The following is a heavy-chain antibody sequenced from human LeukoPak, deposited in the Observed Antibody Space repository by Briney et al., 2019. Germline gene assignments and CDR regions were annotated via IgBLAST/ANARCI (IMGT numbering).Heavy chain of an antibody. CDR1: GGTFSSYA. CDR3: ARAVYCSSTSCYASRNFDY. J-gene: IGHJ4*02. CDR2: INPNSGGT. Sequence: GSSVKVSCKASGGTFSSYAISWVRQAPGQGLEWMGWINPNSGGTNYAQKFQGRVTMTRDTSISTAYMELSRLRSDDTAVYYCARAVYCSSTSCYASRNFDYWGQGTLVTVSS. D-gene: IGHD2-2*01. V-gene: IGHV1-2*02.